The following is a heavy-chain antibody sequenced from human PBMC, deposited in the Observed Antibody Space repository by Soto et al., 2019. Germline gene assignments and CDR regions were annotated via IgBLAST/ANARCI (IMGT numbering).Heavy chain of an antibody. J-gene: IGHJ6*02. CDR1: GFTFSSYA. CDR3: ARDKWGVGSHYYYYGMDV. V-gene: IGHV3-30-3*01. Sequence: QVQLVESGGGVVQPGRSLRLSCAASGFTFSSYAMDWVRQAPGKGLEWVAVISYDGSNKYYADSVKGRFTISRDNSRNTLYLQMISLRVEDTGVYYCARDKWGVGSHYYYYGMDVWGQGTTVSVSS. D-gene: IGHD7-27*01. CDR2: ISYDGSNK.